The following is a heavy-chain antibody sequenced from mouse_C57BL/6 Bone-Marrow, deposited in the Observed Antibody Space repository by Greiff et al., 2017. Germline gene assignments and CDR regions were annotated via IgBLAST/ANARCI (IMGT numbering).Heavy chain of an antibody. CDR3: ARLEFDGSSGDWYFDV. CDR2: IYPRDGST. J-gene: IGHJ1*03. Sequence: VQLQQSGPELVKPGASVKLSCKASGYTSTSYDINWVKQRPGQGLEWIGWIYPRDGSTKYNEKFKGKATLTVDTSSSTAYMELHSLTSEDSAVYFGARLEFDGSSGDWYFDVWGTGTTVTVSS. D-gene: IGHD1-1*01. V-gene: IGHV1-85*01. CDR1: GYTSTSYD.